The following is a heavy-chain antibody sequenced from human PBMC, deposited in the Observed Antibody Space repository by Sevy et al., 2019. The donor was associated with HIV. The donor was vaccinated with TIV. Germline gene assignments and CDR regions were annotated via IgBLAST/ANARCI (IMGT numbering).Heavy chain of an antibody. CDR3: ATHYSGRGFDY. CDR2: ISGSGGST. CDR1: GFTFSSYA. D-gene: IGHD4-4*01. Sequence: GGSLRLSCAASGFTFSSYAMSWVRQAPGKGLEWVSAISGSGGSTYYADSVKVLFTISRDNSKNTLYLQMNSLRADGMAVYYCATHYSGRGFDYWGQGTMVTVSS. V-gene: IGHV3-23*01. J-gene: IGHJ4*02.